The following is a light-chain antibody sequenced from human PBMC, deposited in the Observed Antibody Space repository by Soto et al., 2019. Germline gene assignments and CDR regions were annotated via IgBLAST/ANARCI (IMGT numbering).Light chain of an antibody. CDR1: QSISTW. Sequence: DIHLNQSPSSVSASVGDRVTITCRASQSISTWLAWYQQKPGKAPELLIYAASNLQSGVPSRFSGRGSGTEFTLSITSLQPEDFATYYCQQPNIFPTFGQGTRLEIK. J-gene: IGKJ5*01. CDR2: AAS. CDR3: QQPNIFPT. V-gene: IGKV1-12*01.